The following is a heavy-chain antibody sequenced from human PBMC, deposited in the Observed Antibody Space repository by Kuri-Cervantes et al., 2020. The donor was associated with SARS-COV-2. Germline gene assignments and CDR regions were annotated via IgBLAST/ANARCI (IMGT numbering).Heavy chain of an antibody. V-gene: IGHV5-10-1*01. CDR1: GYSFTSYW. CDR2: IDPSDSYT. D-gene: IGHD4-17*01. Sequence: GGSLRLSCKGSGYSFTSYWISWVRQMPGKGLEWMGRIDPSDSYTNYSPSFQGYVTISADKSISTAYLQWSSLKASDTAMYYCARRSFDYGDYADAFDIWGQGTMVTVSS. J-gene: IGHJ3*02. CDR3: ARRSFDYGDYADAFDI.